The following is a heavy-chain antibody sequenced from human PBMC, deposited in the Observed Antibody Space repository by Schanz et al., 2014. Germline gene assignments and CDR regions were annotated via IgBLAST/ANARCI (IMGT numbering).Heavy chain of an antibody. Sequence: QVQLVESGGGVVQPGGSLRLSCAASGFTFRSHAMHWVRQAPGKGLEWGAVISHDGSKKYYADSVKGRFTISRDNSRNTLYLQMNSLRAEDTAVYYCAKEKEEVAADGSFFDYWGQGTLVTVSS. J-gene: IGHJ4*02. CDR3: AKEKEEVAADGSFFDY. V-gene: IGHV3-30*16. CDR2: ISHDGSKK. CDR1: GFTFRSHA. D-gene: IGHD6-13*01.